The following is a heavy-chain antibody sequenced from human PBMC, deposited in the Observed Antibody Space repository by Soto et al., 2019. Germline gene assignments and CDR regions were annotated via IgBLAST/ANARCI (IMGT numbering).Heavy chain of an antibody. V-gene: IGHV3-23*01. D-gene: IGHD3-10*01. CDR3: AKGTSSEFLLSFED. Sequence: GWSLRLSCMASGFPSSTYGFSTYAMTWVRQPPGKGLEWVSVITGSGSHSYYADSVKGRFTISRDNSRNTLFLQMDSLRADDTAVYFCAKGTSSEFLLSFEDWGNGTLVTVSS. CDR1: GFPSSTYGFSTYA. CDR2: ITGSGSHS. J-gene: IGHJ4*01.